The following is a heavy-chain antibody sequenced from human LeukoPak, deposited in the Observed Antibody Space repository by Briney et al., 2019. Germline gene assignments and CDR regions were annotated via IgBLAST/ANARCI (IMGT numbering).Heavy chain of an antibody. Sequence: PSETLSLTCTVSGGSISSYYWSWIRQPPGKGLEWIGYINYSGSTNYNPSLKSRVTISVDTSKNQFSLKLSSVTAADTAVYYCAREVNYYGSGPYYFDYWGQGTLVTVSS. CDR1: GGSISSYY. V-gene: IGHV4-59*01. CDR3: AREVNYYGSGPYYFDY. CDR2: INYSGST. D-gene: IGHD3-10*01. J-gene: IGHJ4*02.